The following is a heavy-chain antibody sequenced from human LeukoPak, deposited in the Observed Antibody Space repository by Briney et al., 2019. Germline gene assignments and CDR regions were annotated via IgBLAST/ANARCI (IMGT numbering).Heavy chain of an antibody. CDR3: AKDNGYYYYYMDV. Sequence: SGGSLRLSCAASGFIFDDYAMHWVRHAPGKGLEWVSGISWSSDRIGYADSVKGRFTISRDNAKKSLYLQMNSLSTEDTALYYCAKDNGYYYYYMDVWGKGTTVTVSS. J-gene: IGHJ6*03. CDR1: GFIFDDYA. V-gene: IGHV3-9*01. CDR2: ISWSSDRI.